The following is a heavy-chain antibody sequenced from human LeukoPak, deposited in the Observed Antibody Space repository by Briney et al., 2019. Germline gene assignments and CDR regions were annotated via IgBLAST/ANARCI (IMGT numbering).Heavy chain of an antibody. CDR2: INAANGST. CDR1: GYSFTDYA. J-gene: IGHJ4*02. V-gene: IGHV1-3*01. CDR3: AGTYYYDSSGYYPAFDY. Sequence: ASVEVSYTASGYSFTDYAMHWVRQAPGQRLEWMGWINAANGSTKYSQNFQGRVTITRDTSASTAYMELSSLRSEDTAVYYCAGTYYYDSSGYYPAFDYWGQGTLVTVSS. D-gene: IGHD3-22*01.